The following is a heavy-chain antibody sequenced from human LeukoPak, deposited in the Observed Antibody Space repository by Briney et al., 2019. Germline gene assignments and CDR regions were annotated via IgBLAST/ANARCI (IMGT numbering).Heavy chain of an antibody. D-gene: IGHD3-10*01. Sequence: PGGSLRLSCAASGFTFSSSWMSWVRQAPGKGLEWVANIKPDGSEKYYVDSVKGRFAISRDNAKNSLYLQMNSLRAEDTAVYYCARSPWGFGELSPPDYWGQGTLVIVSS. V-gene: IGHV3-7*01. J-gene: IGHJ4*02. CDR3: ARSPWGFGELSPPDY. CDR1: GFTFSSSW. CDR2: IKPDGSEK.